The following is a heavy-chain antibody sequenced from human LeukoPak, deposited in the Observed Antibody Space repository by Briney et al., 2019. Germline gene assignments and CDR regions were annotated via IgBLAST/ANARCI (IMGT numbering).Heavy chain of an antibody. V-gene: IGHV6-1*01. CDR1: GDSVSSNSAA. J-gene: IGHJ3*02. Sequence: SQTLSLTCAISGDSVSSNSAAWNWIRQSPSRGLEWLERTYYRSKWYNDYAVSVKSRITINPDTSKNQFSLQLNSVTPEDTAVYYRARNRRWQTGNAFDIWGQGTMVTVSS. CDR3: ARNRRWQTGNAFDI. CDR2: TYYRSKWYN. D-gene: IGHD5-24*01.